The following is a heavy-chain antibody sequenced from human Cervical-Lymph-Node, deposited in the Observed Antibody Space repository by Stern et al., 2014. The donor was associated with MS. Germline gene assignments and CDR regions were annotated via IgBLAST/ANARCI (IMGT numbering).Heavy chain of an antibody. Sequence: EVQLVESGTEVRKPGDSLKISCKTSGYRVINNWIAWVRQVPGKGLEWIGIIYPGASDVRYSPSFQGHVTISVDKSINTAYLQWGSLKASDTAIYYCARWSVACDSWGQGALVTVSA. D-gene: IGHD2-21*01. J-gene: IGHJ4*02. CDR3: ARWSVACDS. V-gene: IGHV5-51*03. CDR2: IYPGASDV. CDR1: GYRVINNW.